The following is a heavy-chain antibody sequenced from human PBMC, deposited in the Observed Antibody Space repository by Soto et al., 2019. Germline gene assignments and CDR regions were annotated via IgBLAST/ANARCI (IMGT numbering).Heavy chain of an antibody. CDR1: GGSFKSGSYS. CDR2: VYHTGRT. V-gene: IGHV4-61*01. J-gene: IGHJ4*02. CDR3: ARDFAYFDS. Sequence: SETLSLTCTVSGGSFKSGSYSWSWIRQPPGKGLEWIGYVYHTGRTSYNPSLKSRVSISIDTSKNQFSLNLDSVTAADTAVYFCARDFAYFDSWGQGTLVTVSS. D-gene: IGHD3-3*01.